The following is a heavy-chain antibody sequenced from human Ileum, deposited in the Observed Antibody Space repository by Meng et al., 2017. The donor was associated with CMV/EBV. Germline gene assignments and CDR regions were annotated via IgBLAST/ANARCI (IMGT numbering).Heavy chain of an antibody. V-gene: IGHV4-34*01. CDR2: INHTGSP. CDR1: GWSFSGYD. Sequence: CGWSFSGYDWSWIRQPPGKGLEWIGAINHTGSPNYNPSLKSRVTISVDTSKNQFSLKLSSVTAADTAVYYCARVSLGYCSSTSCRDYWGQGTLVTVSS. D-gene: IGHD2-2*01. CDR3: ARVSLGYCSSTSCRDY. J-gene: IGHJ4*02.